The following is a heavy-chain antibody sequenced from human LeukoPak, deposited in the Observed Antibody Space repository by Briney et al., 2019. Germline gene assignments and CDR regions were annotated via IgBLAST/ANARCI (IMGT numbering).Heavy chain of an antibody. CDR1: GGSFSGYY. Sequence: SETLSLTCAVYGGSFSGYYWSWIRQPPGKGLEWIGEINHSGSTNYNPFLKSRVTISVDTSKNQFSLKLSSVTAADTAVYYCARGDGLLTTVTTAIDYWGQGTLVTVSS. V-gene: IGHV4-34*01. D-gene: IGHD4-17*01. J-gene: IGHJ4*02. CDR2: INHSGST. CDR3: ARGDGLLTTVTTAIDY.